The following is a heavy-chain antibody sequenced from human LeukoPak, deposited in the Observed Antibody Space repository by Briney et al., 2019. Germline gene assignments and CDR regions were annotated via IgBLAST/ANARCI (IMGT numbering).Heavy chain of an antibody. J-gene: IGHJ4*02. CDR2: TSSSSSTI. CDR1: GFTFSSYS. D-gene: IGHD3-10*01. Sequence: PGGSLRLSCAASGFTFSSYSMNWVRQAPGKGLELISYTSSSSSTIYYADSVKGRFTISRDNAKNSLYLQMNSLRAEDTAVYYCVRTRRGRITMVRGVPHYLDYWGQGTLVTVSS. V-gene: IGHV3-48*01. CDR3: VRTRRGRITMVRGVPHYLDY.